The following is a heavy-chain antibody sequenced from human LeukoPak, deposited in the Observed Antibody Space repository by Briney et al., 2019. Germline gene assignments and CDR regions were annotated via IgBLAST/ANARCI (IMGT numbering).Heavy chain of an antibody. V-gene: IGHV3-23*01. D-gene: IGHD5-12*01. CDR3: AKDGLSSGYDSPLDY. CDR1: GFTFSSYA. Sequence: TGGSLRLSCAASGFTFSSYAMSWVRQAPGKGLEWVSAISGSGGSTYYADSVKGRFTISRDNSKNTLYLQMNSLRAEDTAVYYCAKDGLSSGYDSPLDYWGQGTLVTVSS. J-gene: IGHJ4*02. CDR2: ISGSGGST.